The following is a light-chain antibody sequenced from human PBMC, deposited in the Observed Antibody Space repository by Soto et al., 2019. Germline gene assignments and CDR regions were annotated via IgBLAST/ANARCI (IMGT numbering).Light chain of an antibody. CDR2: KAS. J-gene: IGKJ1*01. CDR1: QSISSW. Sequence: DIQMTQSPSTLSASIGDRVTITCRASQSISSWLVWYQQKPGKAPNLLIYKASLLESGVPSRFSGSGSGTEFTLTISSLQPDDFATYYCQQYSSFWTFGQGTKVEIK. V-gene: IGKV1-5*03. CDR3: QQYSSFWT.